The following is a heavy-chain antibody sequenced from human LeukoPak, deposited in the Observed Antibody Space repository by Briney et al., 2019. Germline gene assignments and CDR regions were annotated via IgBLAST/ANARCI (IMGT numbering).Heavy chain of an antibody. CDR2: FDPEDGET. V-gene: IGHV1-24*01. CDR1: GYTLTELS. J-gene: IGHJ6*02. Sequence: GASVKVSCKVSGYTLTELSMHWVRQAPGKGLEWMGGFDPEDGETIYAQKFQGRVTMTEDTSTDTAYMELSSLRSEDTAVYYCATRDLGYCSSTSCEGSFVYGMDVWGQGTTVTVSS. D-gene: IGHD2-2*01. CDR3: ATRDLGYCSSTSCEGSFVYGMDV.